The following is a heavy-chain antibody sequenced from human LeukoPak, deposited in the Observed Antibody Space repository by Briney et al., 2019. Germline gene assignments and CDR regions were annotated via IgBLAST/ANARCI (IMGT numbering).Heavy chain of an antibody. V-gene: IGHV3-7*03. Sequence: PGGSLRLSCAASGFSFSNYWMNWVRQAPGKGLEWVANIKQDGSEKYYVDSVKGRFTISRDNAKNSLYLQMNSLRAEDMAVYYCASGGYSFGYWGQGTLVTVSS. CDR1: GFSFSNYW. D-gene: IGHD5-18*01. J-gene: IGHJ4*02. CDR2: IKQDGSEK. CDR3: ASGGYSFGY.